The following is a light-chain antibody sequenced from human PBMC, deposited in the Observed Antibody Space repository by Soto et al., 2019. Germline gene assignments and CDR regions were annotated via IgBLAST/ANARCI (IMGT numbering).Light chain of an antibody. CDR2: GSS. J-gene: IGKJ1*01. CDR1: QSVSSSY. Sequence: EIVLTQSPGTLSLSPGERATLSCRASQSVSSSYLAWYQQKPGQAPRLLIYGSSSMDTGIPDRFSGSGSGTDFTLTISRLQPEDFAVYYCQQYGSSGWTFGQGTKVEIK. V-gene: IGKV3-20*01. CDR3: QQYGSSGWT.